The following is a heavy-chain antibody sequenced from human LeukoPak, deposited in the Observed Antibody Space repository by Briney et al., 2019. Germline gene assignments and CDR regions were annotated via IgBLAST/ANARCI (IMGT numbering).Heavy chain of an antibody. J-gene: IGHJ6*03. V-gene: IGHV5-51*01. Sequence: GECLKISCKGSGYTFASYWIAWVRQMPGKGLEWMGIIYPGASDTRYNLSFQGQVTISADKSISTAYLQWNSLKASDTAMYYCARRGAYGDYSYYYMDVWGEGTTVTVSS. CDR3: ARRGAYGDYSYYYMDV. D-gene: IGHD4-17*01. CDR1: GYTFASYW. CDR2: IYPGASDT.